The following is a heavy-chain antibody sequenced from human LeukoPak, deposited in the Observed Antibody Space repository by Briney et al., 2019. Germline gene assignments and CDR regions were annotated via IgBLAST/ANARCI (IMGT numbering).Heavy chain of an antibody. Sequence: PGGSLRLSCAASGFTFSSYWMTWVRQAPGKGLEWVANIKQDGGEKYYVDFVKGRFTISGDNAKNSLHLQMNSLRAEDTAVYYCTRDNPFGGHWGQGTLVTVSS. CDR1: GFTFSSYW. J-gene: IGHJ4*02. V-gene: IGHV3-7*03. CDR2: IKQDGGEK. D-gene: IGHD2-15*01. CDR3: TRDNPFGGH.